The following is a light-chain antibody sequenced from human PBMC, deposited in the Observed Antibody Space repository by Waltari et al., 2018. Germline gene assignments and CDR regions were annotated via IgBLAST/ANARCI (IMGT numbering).Light chain of an antibody. CDR2: GAS. Sequence: EIVMTQSPAPLSVSPGETATPSCRASQSVSSNLAWYQQKPGQAPRLLIYGASTRATGIPARFSGSGSGTEFTLTISSLQSEDFAVYYCQQYNNWPALTFGGGTKVEIK. J-gene: IGKJ4*01. V-gene: IGKV3-15*01. CDR3: QQYNNWPALT. CDR1: QSVSSN.